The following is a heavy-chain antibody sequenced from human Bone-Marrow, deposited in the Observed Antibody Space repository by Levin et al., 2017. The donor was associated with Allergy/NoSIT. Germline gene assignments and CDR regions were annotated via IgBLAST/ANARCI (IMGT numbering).Heavy chain of an antibody. CDR1: GFSFSDYN. J-gene: IGHJ3*01. V-gene: IGHV3-21*06. CDR3: ASPREFCVSTTACYIALDL. Sequence: GGSLRLSCVGSGFSFSDYNMNWVRQAPGKGLEWVASISSGSSYIFYADSMKGRFTISRDNAKNSLFLQMNGLTVDDAGVYFCASPREFCVSTTACYIALDLWGQGTTVTVSS. D-gene: IGHD2-2*01. CDR2: ISSGSSYI.